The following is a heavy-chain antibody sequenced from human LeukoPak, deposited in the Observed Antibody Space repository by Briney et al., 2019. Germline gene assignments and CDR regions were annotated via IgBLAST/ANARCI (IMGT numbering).Heavy chain of an antibody. CDR3: VRDDALGYCSSTNCYTENWFDP. D-gene: IGHD2-2*02. CDR2: ISGSGGTT. CDR1: GFTFSSYG. Sequence: GGSLRLSCAASGFTFSSYGMSWVRQAPGKGLKWVSAISGSGGTTYYADSVKGRFTISRHNGKDSLYLQMNSLRAEDTAVYYCVRDDALGYCSSTNCYTENWFDPWGQGTLVTVSS. J-gene: IGHJ5*02. V-gene: IGHV3-23*01.